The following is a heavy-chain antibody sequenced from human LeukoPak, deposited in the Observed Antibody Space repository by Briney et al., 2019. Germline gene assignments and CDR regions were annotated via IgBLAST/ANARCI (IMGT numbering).Heavy chain of an antibody. CDR2: IYPGDSDT. CDR1: GYSFTSYW. CDR3: ARRPGYYYDSSGFYFDY. Sequence: GESLKISCKGSGYSFTSYWIGWERQMPGKGLEWMGIIYPGDSDTRYSPSFQGQVTISADKSISTAYLQWSSLKASDTAMYYCARRPGYYYDSSGFYFDYWGQGTLVTVSS. V-gene: IGHV5-51*01. J-gene: IGHJ4*02. D-gene: IGHD3-22*01.